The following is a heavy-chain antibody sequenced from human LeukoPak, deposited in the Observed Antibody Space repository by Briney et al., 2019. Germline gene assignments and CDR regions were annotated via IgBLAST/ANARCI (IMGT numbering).Heavy chain of an antibody. CDR3: AREWYYDFWSGYLDWFDP. V-gene: IGHV1-69*13. CDR1: GGTFSSYA. J-gene: IGHJ5*02. CDR2: IIPIFGTA. Sequence: SVKVSCKASGGTFSSYAISWVRQAPGQGLEWMGGIIPIFGTANYAQKFQGRVTITADESTSTAYMELSSLRSEDTAVYYCAREWYYDFWSGYLDWFDPWGQGTLVTVSS. D-gene: IGHD3-3*01.